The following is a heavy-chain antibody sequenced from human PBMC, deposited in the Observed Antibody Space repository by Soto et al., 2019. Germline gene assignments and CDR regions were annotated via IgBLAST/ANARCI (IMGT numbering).Heavy chain of an antibody. CDR3: ARGLKWELRVLDY. CDR1: TGSMRTYC. CDR2: IYYSGST. J-gene: IGHJ4*02. Sequence: SETLSLTCSVSTGSMRTYCWTWIRQPPGKGLEWIGYIYYSGSTNYNPSLKSRVTISVDTSKNQFSLKLSSVTAADTAVYYCARGLKWELRVLDYWGQGTLVTVSS. V-gene: IGHV4-59*01. D-gene: IGHD1-26*01.